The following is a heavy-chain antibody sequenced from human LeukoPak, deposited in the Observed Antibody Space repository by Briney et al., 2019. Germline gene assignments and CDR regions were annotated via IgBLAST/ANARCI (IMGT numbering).Heavy chain of an antibody. V-gene: IGHV4-4*02. CDR1: GGSIGSRNW. Sequence: SETLSLTCAVSGGSIGSRNWWSWVRQPPGKGLQWIGEIYQSGSSIYNPSLRSRVTMSVDKSKDQLSLKLSSVTAADTAVYYCARVLYYDFWSGYTDSYYYMDVWGKGTTVTVSS. CDR2: IYQSGSS. D-gene: IGHD3-3*01. CDR3: ARVLYYDFWSGYTDSYYYMDV. J-gene: IGHJ6*03.